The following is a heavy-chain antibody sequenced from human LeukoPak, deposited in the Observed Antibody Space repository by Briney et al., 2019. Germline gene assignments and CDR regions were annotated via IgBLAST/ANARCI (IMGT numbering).Heavy chain of an antibody. CDR1: GFRFSNYA. CDR3: ARRITMVRGDYGAFDI. D-gene: IGHD3-10*01. V-gene: IGHV3-23*01. CDR2: ISASGGST. Sequence: GGSLRLSCAASGFRFSNYAMSWVRQAPGKGLEWVSAISASGGSTYYADSVKGRFTISRDNAKNSLYLQMNSLRAEDTALYYCARRITMVRGDYGAFDIWGQGTMVTVSS. J-gene: IGHJ3*02.